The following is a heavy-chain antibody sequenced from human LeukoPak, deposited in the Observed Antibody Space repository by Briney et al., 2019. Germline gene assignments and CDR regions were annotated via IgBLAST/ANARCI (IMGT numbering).Heavy chain of an antibody. J-gene: IGHJ4*02. CDR3: ARVRAAAGLIDY. CDR2: IYSGGST. V-gene: IGHV4-59*01. Sequence: SETLSLTCTVSGGSISSSFWSWIRQAPGKGLEWIGYIYSGGSTNYNPSLRGRVTISLDTSKNQFSLKLTSVTAADTAVYYCARVRAAAGLIDYWGQGTLVTVSS. D-gene: IGHD6-13*01. CDR1: GGSISSSF.